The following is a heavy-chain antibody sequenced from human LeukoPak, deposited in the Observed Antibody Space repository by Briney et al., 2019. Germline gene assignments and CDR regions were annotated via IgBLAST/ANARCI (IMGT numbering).Heavy chain of an antibody. V-gene: IGHV4-34*01. CDR3: ASSIAARPDY. CDR1: GGSFSGYY. J-gene: IGHJ4*02. Sequence: SETLSLTCAVYGGSFSGYYWSWIRQPPGKGLEWIGSIYYSGSTYYNPSLKSRVTISVDTSKNQFSLKLSSVTAADTAVYYCASSIAARPDYWGQGTLVTVSS. D-gene: IGHD6-6*01. CDR2: IYYSGST.